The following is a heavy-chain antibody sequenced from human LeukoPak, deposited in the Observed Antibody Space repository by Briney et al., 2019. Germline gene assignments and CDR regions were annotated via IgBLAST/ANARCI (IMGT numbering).Heavy chain of an antibody. D-gene: IGHD3-10*01. J-gene: IGHJ4*02. CDR3: ARDLEGSGNL. V-gene: IGHV3-20*04. CDR2: INWNGGST. CDR1: GFTFDDYG. Sequence: SGGSLRLSCAASGFTFDDYGMSWVRQAPGKGLEWVSGINWNGGSTGYADSVKGRFTISRDNSKNTLYLQMNSLRAEDTAVYYCARDLEGSGNLWGQGTLVTVSS.